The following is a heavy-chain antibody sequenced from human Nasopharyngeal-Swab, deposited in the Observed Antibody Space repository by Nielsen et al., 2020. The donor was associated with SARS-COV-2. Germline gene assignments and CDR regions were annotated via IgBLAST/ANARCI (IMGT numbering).Heavy chain of an antibody. D-gene: IGHD2-2*01. CDR3: ARDLGGGYCTTTNCPGS. J-gene: IGHJ1*01. Sequence: GESLKISCVASGFIFSSYSMNWVRQAPGKGLEWVSVTEIGGTTHYADSVKGRFSISRDSSTNTLYLQMNNVRAEDTAVYYCARDLGGGYCTTTNCPGSWGQGTLVTVSS. V-gene: IGHV3-53*01. CDR2: TEIGGTT. CDR1: GFIFSSYS.